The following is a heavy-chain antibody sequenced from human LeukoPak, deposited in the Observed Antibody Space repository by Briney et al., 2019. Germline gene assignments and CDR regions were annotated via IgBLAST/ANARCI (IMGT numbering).Heavy chain of an antibody. CDR2: INPSGGRT. D-gene: IGHD3-16*01. Sequence: GASVKVSCKASGYTFTSDYIHWVRQAPGQGLEWLGIINPSGGRTTYGQNFQGRVTMTRDTSTSTVYMELSSLRSEDTAVYYCATGSRLPDYWTQGTLVTVTS. J-gene: IGHJ4*02. V-gene: IGHV1-46*01. CDR1: GYTFTSDY. CDR3: ATGSRLPDY.